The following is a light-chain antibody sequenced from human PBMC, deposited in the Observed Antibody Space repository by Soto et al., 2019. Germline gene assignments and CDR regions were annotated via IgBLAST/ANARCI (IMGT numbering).Light chain of an antibody. J-gene: IGLJ2*01. V-gene: IGLV1-44*01. Sequence: QSVLTQPPSASGTPGQXXTISCSGSSSNIGSNTVNWYQQLPGTAPKLLIYSNNQRPSGVPDRFSGSKSGTSASLAISGLQSEDEADYYCAAWDDSLNGPVFGGGTKLTVL. CDR3: AAWDDSLNGPV. CDR2: SNN. CDR1: SSNIGSNT.